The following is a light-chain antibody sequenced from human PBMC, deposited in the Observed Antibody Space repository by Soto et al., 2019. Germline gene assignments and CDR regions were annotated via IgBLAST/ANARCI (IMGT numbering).Light chain of an antibody. J-gene: IGLJ2*01. CDR2: EVS. CDR3: CSYTSISTGVL. Sequence: QSALTQPPSASGSPGQSVTISCTGTSSDVGGYNYVSWYQQHPGKAPKLMIYEVSKRPSGVPDRFSGSKSGNTASLTISGLQAEDEADYYCCSYTSISTGVLFGGGTKLTVL. CDR1: SSDVGGYNY. V-gene: IGLV2-8*01.